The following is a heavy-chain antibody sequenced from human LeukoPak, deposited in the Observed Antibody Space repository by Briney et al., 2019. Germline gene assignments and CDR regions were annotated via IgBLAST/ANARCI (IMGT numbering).Heavy chain of an antibody. V-gene: IGHV4-4*07. J-gene: IGHJ6*02. CDR3: AWAPYDSFNYYGMDV. Sequence: SETLSLTCTASGGSISTNYWSWIRQPAGKGLEWIGHIYTSGSTNYNPSLKSRVTMSVDTSKNQFSLKLSSVTAADRAVYYCAWAPYDSFNYYGMDVWGQGTTVTVSS. D-gene: IGHD3-22*01. CDR1: GGSISTNY. CDR2: IYTSGST.